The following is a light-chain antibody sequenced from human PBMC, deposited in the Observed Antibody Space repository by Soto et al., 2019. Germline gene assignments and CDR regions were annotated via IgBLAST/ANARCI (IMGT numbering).Light chain of an antibody. J-gene: IGKJ3*01. CDR1: QSISSSY. CDR2: AAS. CDR3: QHFGSSLFT. V-gene: IGKV3-20*01. Sequence: EIVLTQSPGTLSLSPGERATLSCRTSQSISSSYLAWYQQKPGQAPRLLIYAASSRAAGIPDKFSGSWSGTDFTLTISTLVPEDFAVYYWQHFGSSLFTFAPATKVVIK.